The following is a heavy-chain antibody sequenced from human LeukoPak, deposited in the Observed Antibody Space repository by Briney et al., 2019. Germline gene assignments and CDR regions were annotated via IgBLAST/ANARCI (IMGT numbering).Heavy chain of an antibody. J-gene: IGHJ6*03. CDR3: ASVTQQLVYYYMDV. CDR2: IKQDGSEK. D-gene: IGHD6-13*01. CDR1: GFTFSSYW. V-gene: IGHV3-7*01. Sequence: PGGSLRLSCAASGFTFSSYWMSWVRQAPGKGLEWVANIKQDGSEKYYVDSVKGRFTISRDNAKNSLYLQMNSLRAEDTAVYYCASVTQQLVYYYMDVWGKGTTVTISS.